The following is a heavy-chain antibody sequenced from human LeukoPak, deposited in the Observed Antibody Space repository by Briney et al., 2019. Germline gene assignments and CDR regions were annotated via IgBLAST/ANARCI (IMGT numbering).Heavy chain of an antibody. CDR2: IYYSGST. Sequence: SETLSLTCTVSGGSISSYYWSWIRQPPGKGLEWIGYIYYSGSTNYSPSLKSRVTISVDTSKNQFSPKLSSVTAADTAVYYCARSEYSYGADAFDIWGQGTMVTVSS. CDR1: GGSISSYY. CDR3: ARSEYSYGADAFDI. J-gene: IGHJ3*02. D-gene: IGHD5-18*01. V-gene: IGHV4-59*01.